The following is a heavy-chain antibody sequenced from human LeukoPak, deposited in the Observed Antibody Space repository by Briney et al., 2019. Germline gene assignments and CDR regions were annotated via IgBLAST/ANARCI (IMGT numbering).Heavy chain of an antibody. Sequence: GASVKVSCKASGGTFSSYAISWVRQAPGQGLEWMGRIIPIFGIANYAQKFQGRVTITADKSTSTAYMELSSLRSEDTAVYYCARNVDIAMVTWNWFDPWGQGTLVTVSS. V-gene: IGHV1-69*04. D-gene: IGHD5-18*01. J-gene: IGHJ5*02. CDR3: ARNVDIAMVTWNWFDP. CDR2: IIPIFGIA. CDR1: GGTFSSYA.